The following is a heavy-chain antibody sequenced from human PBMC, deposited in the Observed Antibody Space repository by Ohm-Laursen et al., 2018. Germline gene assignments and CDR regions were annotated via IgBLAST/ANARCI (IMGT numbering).Heavy chain of an antibody. CDR2: ISVSGSST. V-gene: IGHV3-23*01. CDR1: GFTFSSYA. Sequence: SLRLSCAASGFTFSSYAMSWVRQAPGKGLEWVSAISVSGSSTDYADSVKGRFTISRDNSKNTLYLQMNSLRAEDTAVYYCARGFPSSGWYSFDYWGQGTLVTVSS. D-gene: IGHD6-19*01. CDR3: ARGFPSSGWYSFDY. J-gene: IGHJ4*02.